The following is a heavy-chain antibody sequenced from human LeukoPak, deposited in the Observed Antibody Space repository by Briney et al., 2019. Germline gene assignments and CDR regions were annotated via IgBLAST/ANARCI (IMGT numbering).Heavy chain of an antibody. J-gene: IGHJ4*02. Sequence: ASVKLSCKASGYTLTRYYMHWVRQAPGQGLEWMGWINPNSGGTNYAQKFQGRVTMTRDTSISTAYMELSRLISDDTAVYYCASAPPTEWYYFDYWGQGTLVTVSS. V-gene: IGHV1-2*02. CDR3: ASAPPTEWYYFDY. CDR1: GYTLTRYY. CDR2: INPNSGGT. D-gene: IGHD3-3*01.